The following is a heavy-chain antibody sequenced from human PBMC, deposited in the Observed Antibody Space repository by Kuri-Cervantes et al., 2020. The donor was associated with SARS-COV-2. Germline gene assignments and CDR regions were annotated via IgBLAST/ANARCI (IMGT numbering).Heavy chain of an antibody. CDR1: GFMFNRFA. D-gene: IGHD1-26*01. V-gene: IGHV3-23*01. J-gene: IGHJ4*02. CDR2: ISGSGVIT. CDR3: AKDPTRNSGSDFDY. Sequence: GESLKISCAVSGFMFNRFAMSWVRQAPGKGLEWVSAISGSGVITDYADSVKGRFTISRDNSKNTLYLQMNSLRAEDTAVYYCAKDPTRNSGSDFDYWGQGALVTVSS.